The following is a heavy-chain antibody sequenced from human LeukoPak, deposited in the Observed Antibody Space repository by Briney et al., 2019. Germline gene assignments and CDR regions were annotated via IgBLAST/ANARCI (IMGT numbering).Heavy chain of an antibody. Sequence: GGSLRLSCAASGFTFSSYSMNWVRQAPGKGLEWVSSISSSSSYIYYADSVKGRFTISRDNAKNSLYLQMNSLRAEDTAVYYCAKDGLIAAAGYWYFDLWGRGTLVTVSS. CDR3: AKDGLIAAAGYWYFDL. V-gene: IGHV3-21*04. D-gene: IGHD6-13*01. J-gene: IGHJ2*01. CDR2: ISSSSSYI. CDR1: GFTFSSYS.